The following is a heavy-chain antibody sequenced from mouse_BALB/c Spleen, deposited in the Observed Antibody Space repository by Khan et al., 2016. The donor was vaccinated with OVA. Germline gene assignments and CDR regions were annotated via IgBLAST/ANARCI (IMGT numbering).Heavy chain of an antibody. CDR1: GFNIKDYY. V-gene: IGHV14-1*02. Sequence: VQLQQPGAELVRPGALVKLSCKASGFNIKDYYMHWVKQRPEQGLEWIGWNDPENGETVYDPKFQGKANITAETSSNTAYLQLSSLTSEYTAVYYCTRSGYSAWFAYWGHGTPVTVS. CDR3: TRSGYSAWFAY. J-gene: IGHJ3*01. D-gene: IGHD1-1*01. CDR2: NDPENGET.